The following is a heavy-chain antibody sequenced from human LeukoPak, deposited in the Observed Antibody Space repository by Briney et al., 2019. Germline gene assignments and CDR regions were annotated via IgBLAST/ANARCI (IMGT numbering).Heavy chain of an antibody. CDR1: GFTVSSYW. Sequence: GGSLRLSCEVSGFTVSSYWMTWVRQAPGKGLEWVAHIKQEGREKYYEAVKGRFTISRDNTKNSLYLQMNSLRGDDTGIYYCARSTGSYYYGIDVWGQGTTVTVSS. J-gene: IGHJ6*02. CDR3: ARSTGSYYYGIDV. CDR2: IKQEGREK. V-gene: IGHV3-7*01.